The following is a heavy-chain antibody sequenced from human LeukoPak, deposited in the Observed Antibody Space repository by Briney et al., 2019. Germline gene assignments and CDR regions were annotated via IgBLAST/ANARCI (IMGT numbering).Heavy chain of an antibody. J-gene: IGHJ5*02. CDR3: ARRNGGNWFDP. CDR1: GGSISSYY. CDR2: MHYSGST. D-gene: IGHD3-16*01. Sequence: SETLSLTCSVSGGSISSYYWSWIRQPPGKGLEWIGYMHYSGSTSYNPSLKSRVTISVDTSKNQISLKLSSVTAADTAVYYCARRNGGNWFDPWGQGTLVTVSS. V-gene: IGHV4-59*08.